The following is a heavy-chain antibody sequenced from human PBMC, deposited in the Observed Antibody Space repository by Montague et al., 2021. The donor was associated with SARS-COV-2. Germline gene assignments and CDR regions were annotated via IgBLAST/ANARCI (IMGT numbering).Heavy chain of an antibody. CDR2: IYHSGST. Sequence: SETLSLTCTVSGYSISSGYYWGWIRQPPGKGLEWIGSIYHSGSTYYNPSLKSRVTISVDTSKNQFSLKLSSVTAADTAVYYCARERRYCSGGSCYSGWFGPWGQGILVTVSS. V-gene: IGHV4-38-2*02. J-gene: IGHJ5*02. CDR3: ARERRYCSGGSCYSGWFGP. D-gene: IGHD2-15*01. CDR1: GYSISSGYY.